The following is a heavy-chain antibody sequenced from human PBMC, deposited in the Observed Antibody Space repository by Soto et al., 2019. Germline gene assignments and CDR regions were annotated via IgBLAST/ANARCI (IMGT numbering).Heavy chain of an antibody. CDR2: MYPSGGT. V-gene: IGHV4-4*02. J-gene: IGHJ5*02. CDR1: GVSISSSNW. CDR3: ARCLHCSNGGRFDP. Sequence: QVQLQESGPGLVTPSGTLSLTCTVSGVSISSSNWWTWVRQAPGKGPEWIGEMYPSGGTTYNPALQNRVTISVDNSKNHLSLTLTSVTAADTAVYYCARCLHCSNGGRFDPWGRGALVTVSS. D-gene: IGHD2-8*01.